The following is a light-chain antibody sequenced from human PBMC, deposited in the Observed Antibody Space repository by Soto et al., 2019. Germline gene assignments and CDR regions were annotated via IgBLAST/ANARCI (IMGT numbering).Light chain of an antibody. J-gene: IGLJ1*01. CDR2: ANS. CDR1: SASIGAGYD. V-gene: IGLV1-40*01. CDR3: QSYDSSLYGDV. Sequence: CVPAQPPSAAEAPGQSATISCAGSSASIGAGYDVHWYQQAPGAAPKLLIYANSNRPAGVPDRFSGSKSGTSASLAITGLQAEDAADYYCQSYDSSLYGDVSGSGTKVTVL.